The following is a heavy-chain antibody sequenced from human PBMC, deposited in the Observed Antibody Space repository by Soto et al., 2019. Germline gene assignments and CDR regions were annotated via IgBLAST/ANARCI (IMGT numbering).Heavy chain of an antibody. CDR3: ARSVATTDYYMDV. J-gene: IGHJ6*03. CDR1: GGSISSYY. V-gene: IGHV4-59*08. D-gene: IGHD5-12*01. CDR2: IYYSGST. Sequence: SETLSLTCTVSGGSISSYYWSWIRQPPGKGLEWIGYIYYSGSTNYNPSLKSRVTISVDTSKNQFSLKLSSVTAADTAVYYCARSVATTDYYMDVWGKGTTVTVSS.